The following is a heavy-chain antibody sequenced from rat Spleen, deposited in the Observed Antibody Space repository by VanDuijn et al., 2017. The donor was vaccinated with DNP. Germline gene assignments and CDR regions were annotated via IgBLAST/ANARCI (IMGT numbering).Heavy chain of an antibody. J-gene: IGHJ2*01. V-gene: IGHV2-32*01. CDR2: MWSDGDT. CDR1: GFSLTSYH. D-gene: IGHD1-10*01. Sequence: QVQLKESGPGLVQPSQTLSLTCTVSGFSLTSYHVHWVRQPPGKGLERLGVMWSDGDTSYNSALKSRLSISRETPKSQVFLRMNRLQTEDTAIYFCTREREPNNNPYYFDCWGQGVMVTVSS. CDR3: TREREPNNNPYYFDC.